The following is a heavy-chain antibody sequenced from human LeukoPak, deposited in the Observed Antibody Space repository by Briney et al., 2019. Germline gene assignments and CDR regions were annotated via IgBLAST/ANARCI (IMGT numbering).Heavy chain of an antibody. Sequence: TGGSLRPSCAASGFTLSSYSMNWVRQAPGKGLEWVSYIRSSSSTLYYADSVKGRFTISRDNAKNSLYLQMNSLRAEDTAVYYCARAPWSAYNSPHDYWGQGTLVTVSS. CDR3: ARAPWSAYNSPHDY. CDR2: IRSSSSTL. CDR1: GFTLSSYS. V-gene: IGHV3-48*01. J-gene: IGHJ4*02. D-gene: IGHD3-3*01.